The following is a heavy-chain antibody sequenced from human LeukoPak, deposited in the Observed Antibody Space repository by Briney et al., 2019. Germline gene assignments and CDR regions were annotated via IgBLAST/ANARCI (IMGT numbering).Heavy chain of an antibody. V-gene: IGHV4-39*07. CDR3: ARRVSGRGRVDY. D-gene: IGHD3-10*01. Sequence: PSETLSLTCTVSGGSISSSSYYWGWIRQPPGKGLEWIGSIYYSGSTYYNPSLKSRVTISVDTSKNQFSLKLSSVTAADTAVYYCARRVSGRGRVDYWGQGTLVTVSS. J-gene: IGHJ4*02. CDR1: GGSISSSSYY. CDR2: IYYSGST.